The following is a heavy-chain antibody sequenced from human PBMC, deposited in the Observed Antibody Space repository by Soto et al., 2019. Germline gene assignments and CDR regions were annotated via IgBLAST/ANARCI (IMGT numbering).Heavy chain of an antibody. Sequence: GGSLRLSCAASGFTFSSYAMSWVRQAPGKGLEWVSAISGSGGSTYYADSVKGRFTISRDNSKNTLYLQMNSLRAEDTAVYYCAKIGKEQLVRGWFDPWGQGTLVTVSS. J-gene: IGHJ5*02. CDR2: ISGSGGST. CDR3: AKIGKEQLVRGWFDP. CDR1: GFTFSSYA. V-gene: IGHV3-23*01. D-gene: IGHD6-13*01.